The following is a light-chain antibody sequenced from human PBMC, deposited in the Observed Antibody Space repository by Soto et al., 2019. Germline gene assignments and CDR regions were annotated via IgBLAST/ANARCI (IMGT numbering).Light chain of an antibody. J-gene: IGKJ4*01. Sequence: EVVLTQSPGTLSLSPGERATLSCRASQSVSSSYLAWYQQKPGQAPRVLIYGASSRATGIPDRFSGSGSGTDFTLTISRLEPEDFAVYYCQQYGDLHRTFGGGTKVEIK. CDR2: GAS. CDR3: QQYGDLHRT. CDR1: QSVSSSY. V-gene: IGKV3-20*01.